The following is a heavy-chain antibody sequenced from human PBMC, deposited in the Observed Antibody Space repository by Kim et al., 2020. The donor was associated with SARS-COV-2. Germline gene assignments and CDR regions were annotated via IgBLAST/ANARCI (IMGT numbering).Heavy chain of an antibody. V-gene: IGHV4-34*01. CDR3: ARGRSRQLAHYYYYYGMDV. CDR2: INHSGST. D-gene: IGHD6-13*01. CDR1: GGSFSGYY. Sequence: SETLSLTCAVYGGSFSGYYWSWIRQPPGKGMEWIGEINHSGSTNYNPSLKSRVTISVDTSKNQFSLKLSSVTAADTALYYCARGRSRQLAHYYYYYGMDVCGQGTTVTVSS. J-gene: IGHJ6*02.